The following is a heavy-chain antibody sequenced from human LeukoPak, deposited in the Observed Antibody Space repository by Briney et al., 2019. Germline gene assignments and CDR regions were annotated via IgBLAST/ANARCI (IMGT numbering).Heavy chain of an antibody. V-gene: IGHV1-18*01. CDR2: ISAYNGNT. Sequence: ASVKVSCKASGYTFTSYGISWVRQAPGQGLEWMGWISAYNGNTNYAQKLQGRVTMTTDTSTSTAYMELRSLRSDDTAVYYCARLEDIVVVPVANAFDIWGQGTMVTVSS. CDR3: ARLEDIVVVPVANAFDI. J-gene: IGHJ3*02. D-gene: IGHD2-2*01. CDR1: GYTFTSYG.